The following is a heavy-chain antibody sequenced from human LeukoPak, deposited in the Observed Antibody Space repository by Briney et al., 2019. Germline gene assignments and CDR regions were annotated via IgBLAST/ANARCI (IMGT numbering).Heavy chain of an antibody. Sequence: VKLSCHASGVTFNIYAISWVRQAPGQGLEWMGGIIPIFGTANYAQKFQGRVTITTDESTSTAYMELSSLRSEDTAVYYCARARIMGATSPFDYWGQGTLVTVSS. J-gene: IGHJ4*02. D-gene: IGHD1-26*01. CDR2: IIPIFGTA. CDR3: ARARIMGATSPFDY. CDR1: GVTFNIYA. V-gene: IGHV1-69*13.